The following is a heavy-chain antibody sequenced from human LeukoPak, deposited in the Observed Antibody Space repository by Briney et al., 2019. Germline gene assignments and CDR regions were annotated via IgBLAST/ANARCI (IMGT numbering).Heavy chain of an antibody. CDR3: AREVGQFRSSGWFSDKGGRFDAFDI. V-gene: IGHV4-4*02. D-gene: IGHD6-19*01. CDR1: GGSISSSNW. CDR2: IYHSGST. J-gene: IGHJ3*02. Sequence: PSGTLSLTCAVSGGSISSSNWWSWVRQPPGKGLEWIGEIYHSGSTNYNPSLKSRVTISVDKSKNQFSLKLSSVTAADTAVYYCAREVGQFRSSGWFSDKGGRFDAFDIWGQGTMVTVSS.